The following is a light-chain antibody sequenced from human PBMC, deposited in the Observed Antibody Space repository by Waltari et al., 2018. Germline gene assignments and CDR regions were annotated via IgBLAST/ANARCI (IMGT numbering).Light chain of an antibody. CDR1: QSVSINY. Sequence: EIVLTQSPGTLSLSPGERASLSCRASQSVSINYLAWYQQKPGQAPRLLIYGASGRATAIPDRVTASGSGTDFTLTISRLEPEDFAVYYCQHYGRSPRVAFGGGTKVEIK. CDR2: GAS. CDR3: QHYGRSPRVA. J-gene: IGKJ4*01. V-gene: IGKV3-20*01.